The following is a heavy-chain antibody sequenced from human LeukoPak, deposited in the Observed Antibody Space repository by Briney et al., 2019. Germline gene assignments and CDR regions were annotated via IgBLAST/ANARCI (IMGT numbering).Heavy chain of an antibody. CDR2: IKQDGSEK. D-gene: IGHD3-3*01. CDR3: ARVYYGAPYYYYGMDV. J-gene: IGHJ6*02. V-gene: IGHV3-7*04. Sequence: GGSLRLSCAASGFTFSSYWMSWVRQAPGKGLEWVANIKQDGSEKYYVDSVKGRFTISRDNAKNSLYLQMNSLRAEDMAVYYCARVYYGAPYYYYGMDVWGQGTTVTVSS. CDR1: GFTFSSYW.